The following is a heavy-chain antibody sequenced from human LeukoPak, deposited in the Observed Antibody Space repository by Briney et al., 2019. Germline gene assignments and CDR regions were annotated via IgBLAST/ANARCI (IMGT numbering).Heavy chain of an antibody. D-gene: IGHD3-10*01. V-gene: IGHV3-30*18. J-gene: IGHJ4*02. CDR2: ISYDESNK. CDR3: AKERNVWFGELSG. CDR1: GFTFSSYG. Sequence: PGGSLRLSCAASGFTFSSYGMHWVRQAPGKGLEWVAVISYDESNKYNADPVKGRFTISRDNSKNTLYLQMNSLRAEDTAVYYCAKERNVWFGELSGWGQGTLVTVSS.